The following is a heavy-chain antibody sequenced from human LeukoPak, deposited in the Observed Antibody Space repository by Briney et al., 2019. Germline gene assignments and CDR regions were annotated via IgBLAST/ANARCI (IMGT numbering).Heavy chain of an antibody. CDR2: INHSGST. Sequence: SETLCLTCAVYGGSFSGYYWSWIRRPPGKGLEWIGEINHSGSTNYNPSLKSRVTISVDTSKNQFSLRLSSVTAADTAVYYCARGLRGIAVAGTGLDWFDPWGQGTLVTVSS. J-gene: IGHJ5*02. CDR1: GGSFSGYY. V-gene: IGHV4-34*01. D-gene: IGHD6-19*01. CDR3: ARGLRGIAVAGTGLDWFDP.